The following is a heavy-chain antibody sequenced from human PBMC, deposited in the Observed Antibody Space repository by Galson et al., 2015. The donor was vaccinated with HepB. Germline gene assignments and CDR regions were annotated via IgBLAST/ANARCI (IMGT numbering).Heavy chain of an antibody. CDR1: GLTFSNVW. CDR2: FKSKTDGGTA. D-gene: IGHD2-2*02. V-gene: IGHV3-15*01. Sequence: SLRLSCAASGLTFSNVWMSWVRQAPGKGLEWVGRFKSKTDGGTADYAAPVKGRFTISRDDSKNTLYLQMNSLKIEDTAVYYCITEKGAIQEWKGAFDFWGQGTLVTVSS. CDR3: ITEKGAIQEWKGAFDF. J-gene: IGHJ4*02.